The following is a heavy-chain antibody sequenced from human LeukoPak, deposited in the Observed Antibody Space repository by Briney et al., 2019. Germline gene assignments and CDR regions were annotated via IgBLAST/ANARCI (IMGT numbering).Heavy chain of an antibody. V-gene: IGHV3-49*04. J-gene: IGHJ6*02. CDR2: IRSKAYGGTT. D-gene: IGHD5-18*01. CDR3: NRGPIQLWLYYGMDV. Sequence: GGSLRLSCTASGFTFGDHAMSWVRQAPGKGLEWVGFIRSKAYGGTTEYAASVKGRFTISRDDSKSIAYLQMNSLKAEDTAVYYCNRGPIQLWLYYGMDVWGQGTTAIVSS. CDR1: GFTFGDHA.